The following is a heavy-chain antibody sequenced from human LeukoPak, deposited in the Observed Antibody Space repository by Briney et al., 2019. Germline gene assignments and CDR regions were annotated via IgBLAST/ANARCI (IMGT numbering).Heavy chain of an antibody. CDR1: GFTFSNAW. V-gene: IGHV3-15*01. Sequence: GGSLRLSCAASGFTFSNAWMSRVRQAPGKGLEWVGRIRSKADGGTTDYAAPVKGRFTISRDDSRNTLYLQMSSLKTEDTAVYYCTKSLDCSRTSCDSRGQGNLVTVSS. CDR2: IRSKADGGTT. D-gene: IGHD2-2*01. J-gene: IGHJ5*01. CDR3: TKSLDCSRTSCDS.